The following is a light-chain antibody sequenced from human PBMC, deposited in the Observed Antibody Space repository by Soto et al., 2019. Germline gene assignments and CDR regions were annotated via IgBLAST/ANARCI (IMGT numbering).Light chain of an antibody. Sequence: QLVLTQPPSVSGAPGQRVTIFCTGSSSNIGAGYDVHWYQLLPGTAPKLLIYGNNNRPSGVPDRFSGSKSGTSASLAITGLQADDEANYYCQSYDSSLSGVVFGGGTKLTVL. V-gene: IGLV1-40*01. J-gene: IGLJ2*01. CDR2: GNN. CDR3: QSYDSSLSGVV. CDR1: SSNIGAGYD.